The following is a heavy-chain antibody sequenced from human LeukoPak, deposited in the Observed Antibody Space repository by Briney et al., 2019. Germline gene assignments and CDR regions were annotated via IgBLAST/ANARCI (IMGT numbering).Heavy chain of an antibody. CDR2: ISDSGDGT. J-gene: IGHJ3*02. D-gene: IGHD6-13*01. V-gene: IGHV3-23*01. Sequence: GGSLRLSCAASGFTFSTYAMSWVRQAPGKGLEWVSAISDSGDGTYYADSVRGRFTISGDNSKSTLYLQMNSLRVEDTAVYYCAKDLRPAAAGTSYDAFDIWGQGTMVTVSS. CDR3: AKDLRPAAAGTSYDAFDI. CDR1: GFTFSTYA.